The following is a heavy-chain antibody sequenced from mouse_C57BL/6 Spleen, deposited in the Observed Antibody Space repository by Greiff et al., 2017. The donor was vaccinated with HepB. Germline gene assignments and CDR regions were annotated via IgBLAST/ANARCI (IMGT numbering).Heavy chain of an antibody. CDR1: GYTFTSYW. D-gene: IGHD1-1*01. Sequence: QVHVKQPGAELVKPGASVKLSCKASGYTFTSYWMHWVKQRPGQGLEWIGMIHPNSGSTNYNEKFKSKATLTVDKSSSTAYMQLSSLTSEDSAVYYCARSGTTVVYPRDYWGQGTSVTVSS. V-gene: IGHV1-64*01. J-gene: IGHJ4*01. CDR2: IHPNSGST. CDR3: ARSGTTVVYPRDY.